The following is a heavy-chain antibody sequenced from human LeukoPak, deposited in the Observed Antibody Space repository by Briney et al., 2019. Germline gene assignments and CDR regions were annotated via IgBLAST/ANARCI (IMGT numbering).Heavy chain of an antibody. J-gene: IGHJ4*02. CDR3: SRGYSYGPNYYFDY. Sequence: SETLSLTCTFSGDSISNYYWSWIRQPPGKGLEWIGYIYYTGNTDYNPSLKSRVTISIDTSKNQFSLKLSSVTAADTATYYCSRGYSYGPNYYFDYWGQGTLVTVSS. D-gene: IGHD5-18*01. CDR1: GDSISNYY. V-gene: IGHV4-59*01. CDR2: IYYTGNT.